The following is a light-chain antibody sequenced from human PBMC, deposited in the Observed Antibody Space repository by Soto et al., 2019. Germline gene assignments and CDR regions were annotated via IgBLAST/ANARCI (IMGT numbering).Light chain of an antibody. Sequence: IVLKQSPATLSSFPGDRVTLSCRASQYINTRLAWYQHRPGQAPRLLIYQTSLRAAGIPARFSASGSGTDFTLTISDVQPEDFALYYCHQRQSWPRTFGQGTKVDIK. CDR3: HQRQSWPRT. V-gene: IGKV3-11*01. CDR2: QTS. J-gene: IGKJ1*01. CDR1: QYINTR.